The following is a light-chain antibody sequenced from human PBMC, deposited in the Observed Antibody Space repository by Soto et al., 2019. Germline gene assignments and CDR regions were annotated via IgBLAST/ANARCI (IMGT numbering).Light chain of an antibody. J-gene: IGKJ1*01. V-gene: IGKV1-5*03. CDR2: KAS. CDR3: LQYNNYWT. Sequence: DLQMTQSPSTLSASVGDRVTITCRASQSISSWLAWYQQIPGKAPKLLIYKASSLESGVPSRFSGSGSGTEFTLTISSLQPDDFATYYCLQYNNYWTFGQGPKVEIK. CDR1: QSISSW.